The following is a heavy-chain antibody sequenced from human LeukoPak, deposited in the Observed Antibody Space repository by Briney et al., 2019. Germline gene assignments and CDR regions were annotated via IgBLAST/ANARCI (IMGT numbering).Heavy chain of an antibody. CDR3: ARVLDPRTGTNYDILTGYEWAFDI. V-gene: IGHV3-30*04. D-gene: IGHD3-9*01. Sequence: GGSLRLSCAASGFTFSSYAMHWVRQAPGKGLEWVAVISYDGSNKYYADSVKGRFTISRDNSKNTLYLQMNSLRAEDTAVYYCARVLDPRTGTNYDILTGYEWAFDIWGQGTMVTVSS. CDR1: GFTFSSYA. CDR2: ISYDGSNK. J-gene: IGHJ3*02.